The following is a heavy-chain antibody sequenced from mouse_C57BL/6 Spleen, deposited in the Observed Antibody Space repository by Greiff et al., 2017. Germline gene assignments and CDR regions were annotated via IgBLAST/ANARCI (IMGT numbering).Heavy chain of an antibody. CDR3: ASHYYGSSPHYFDY. V-gene: IGHV1-81*01. Sequence: QVQLQQSGAELARPGASVKLSCKASGYTFTSYGISWVKQRTGQGLEWIGEIYPRSGNTYYNEKFKGKATLTADKSSSTAYMELRSLTSEDSAVYFCASHYYGSSPHYFDYWGQGTTLTVSS. J-gene: IGHJ2*01. D-gene: IGHD1-1*01. CDR2: IYPRSGNT. CDR1: GYTFTSYG.